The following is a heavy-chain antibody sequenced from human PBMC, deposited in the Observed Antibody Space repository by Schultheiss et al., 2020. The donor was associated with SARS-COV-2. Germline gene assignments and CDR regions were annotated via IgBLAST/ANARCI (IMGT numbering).Heavy chain of an antibody. V-gene: IGHV4-34*01. CDR1: GGSISSYY. CDR2: INHSGST. CDR3: ARGDPRRAFDI. J-gene: IGHJ3*02. Sequence: SETLSLTCTVSGGSISSYYWSWIRQPPGKGLERIGEINHSGSTNYNPSLKSRVTISVDTSKNQFSLKVSSVTAADTAVYYCARGDPRRAFDIWGQGTMVTVSS.